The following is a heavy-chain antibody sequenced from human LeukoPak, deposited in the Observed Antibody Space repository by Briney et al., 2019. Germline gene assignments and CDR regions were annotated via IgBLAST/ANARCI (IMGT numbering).Heavy chain of an antibody. CDR1: GFSFGGYA. CDR2: ISWNSGDI. J-gene: IGHJ2*01. CDR3: VKSGGYATAIRYFDL. Sequence: TGRSLRLSCAASGFSFGGYALHWVRQAPGKGLEWVASISWNSGDIVHADSVKGRFTISRDNAKNSLYLQMESLRTEDTALYYCVKSGGYATAIRYFDLWGRGTLVTVSS. V-gene: IGHV3-9*01. D-gene: IGHD2-21*02.